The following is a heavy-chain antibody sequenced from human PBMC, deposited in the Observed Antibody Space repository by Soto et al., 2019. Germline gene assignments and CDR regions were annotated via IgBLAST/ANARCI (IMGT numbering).Heavy chain of an antibody. J-gene: IGHJ5*02. CDR2: IKEDGSKT. V-gene: IGHV3-7*01. D-gene: IGHD3-10*01. Sequence: GGSLRLSCAASGFIVSNYWMSWVRQAPGKGLEWVANIKEDGSKTFYMDSVKGRFTISRDNAKNSLYLQMSSLRAEDTAVYYCARGGYKGWFDPWGQGTLVTVSS. CDR3: ARGGYKGWFDP. CDR1: GFIVSNYW.